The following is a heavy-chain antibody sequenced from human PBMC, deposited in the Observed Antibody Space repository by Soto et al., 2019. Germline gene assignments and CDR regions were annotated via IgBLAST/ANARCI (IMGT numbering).Heavy chain of an antibody. CDR1: GYTFTSYG. CDR3: ARVCSGGSCYSGGWFDP. V-gene: IGHV1-18*01. Sequence: DSVKVSCRASGYTFTSYGISWVRQAPGQGLEWMGWISAYNGNTNYAQKLQGRVTMTTDTSTSTAYMELRSLRSDDTAVYYRARVCSGGSCYSGGWFDPWGQGTLVTSP. D-gene: IGHD2-15*01. J-gene: IGHJ5*02. CDR2: ISAYNGNT.